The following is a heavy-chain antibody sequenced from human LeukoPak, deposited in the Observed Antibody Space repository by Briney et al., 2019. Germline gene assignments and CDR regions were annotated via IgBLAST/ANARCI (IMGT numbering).Heavy chain of an antibody. J-gene: IGHJ4*02. Sequence: GGSLRLSCAASGFTFINYAMSWVRQAPGRGLEWVSVICGNAACTLYADSVKGRFIISRDNSRNTMYLYLQMYSLRAEDTAVYYCARHLATSGSYPLDYWGQGTPVTVSS. D-gene: IGHD2-2*02. CDR1: GFTFINYA. CDR2: ICGNAACT. V-gene: IGHV3-23*01. CDR3: ARHLATSGSYPLDY.